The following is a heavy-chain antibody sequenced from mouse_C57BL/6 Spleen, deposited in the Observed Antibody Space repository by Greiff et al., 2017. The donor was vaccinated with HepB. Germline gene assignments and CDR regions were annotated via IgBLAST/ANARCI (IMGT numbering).Heavy chain of an antibody. CDR2: IHPNSGST. V-gene: IGHV1-64*01. J-gene: IGHJ2*01. D-gene: IGHD4-1*01. CDR1: GYTFTSYW. CDR3: ARLTGRYYFDY. Sequence: QVHVKQSGAELVKPGASVKLSCKASGYTFTSYWMHWVKQRPGQGLEWIGMIHPNSGSTNYNEKFKSKATLTVDKSSSTAYMQLSSLTSEDSAVYYCARLTGRYYFDYWGQGTTLTVAS.